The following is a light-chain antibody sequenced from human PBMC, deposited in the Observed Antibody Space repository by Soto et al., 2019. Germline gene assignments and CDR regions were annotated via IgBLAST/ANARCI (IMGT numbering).Light chain of an antibody. Sequence: EIVVTQSPATLSVSPGERATLSCRASQSVGNNFAWYQQKPGQAPRLLIFATSTRATGVPARFSGSGSGTEFPLTISIQQSEDLAVYYCQQYGDWPLTFGGGAKVEIE. V-gene: IGKV3-15*01. CDR1: QSVGNN. CDR3: QQYGDWPLT. CDR2: ATS. J-gene: IGKJ4*01.